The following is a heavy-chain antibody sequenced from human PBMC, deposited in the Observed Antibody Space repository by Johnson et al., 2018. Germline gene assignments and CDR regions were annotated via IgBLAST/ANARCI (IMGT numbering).Heavy chain of an antibody. CDR2: ISGRGGGT. CDR1: GFTFSSYA. D-gene: IGHD3-22*01. V-gene: IGHV3-23*04. J-gene: IGHJ1*01. Sequence: EVQLVETGGGLVQPGGSRRLSCAASGFTFSSYAMSWVRQAPGKGVEWVSAISGRGGGTYYADSVKGRFTIPRDNSKNTLYLQMNSLRAEDTAVYYCAKDRPEYYYDSSGFQHWGQGTLVTVSS. CDR3: AKDRPEYYYDSSGFQH.